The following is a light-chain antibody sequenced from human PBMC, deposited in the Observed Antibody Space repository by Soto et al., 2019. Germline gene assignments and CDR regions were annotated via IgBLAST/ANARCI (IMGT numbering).Light chain of an antibody. CDR1: QTVVFY. Sequence: EVVLTQSPATLSLSPGERATLSCRANQTVVFYLAWYQQKPGQAPRLLIYDASNRPTGIPARFSGSGSGTDFTLTISTRGPKNFAVFYCQHRTTCPITFAKGTRLEIK. J-gene: IGKJ5*01. V-gene: IGKV3-11*01. CDR3: QHRTTCPIT. CDR2: DAS.